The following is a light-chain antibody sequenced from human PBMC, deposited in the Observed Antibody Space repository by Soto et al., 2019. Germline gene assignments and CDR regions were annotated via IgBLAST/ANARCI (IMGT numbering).Light chain of an antibody. CDR3: QPADSLPIT. CDR2: AAS. Sequence: DIQMTQSTSSVSASVGDRVTITCRASQVMSNWLAWYQQKPGKAPKLLIFAASTLHSGVPSRFSGSGSRTDFTLTISDLQTEDVATYDCQPADSLPITFGQGTRREIK. CDR1: QVMSNW. V-gene: IGKV1D-12*01. J-gene: IGKJ5*01.